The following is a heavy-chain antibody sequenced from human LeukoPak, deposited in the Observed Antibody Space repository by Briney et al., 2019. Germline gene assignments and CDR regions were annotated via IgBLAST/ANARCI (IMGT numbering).Heavy chain of an antibody. CDR2: IHNSGRT. D-gene: IGHD1-14*01. Sequence: SETLSLTCTVSGDSISNYHWSWIRQSPGKGLEWIGYIHNSGRTNYNPSLKSRVTGFVDTSKNQVSLRLSSVTAADTAVYYCARHGTISSESYFDYWGQGALVTVSS. V-gene: IGHV4-59*08. J-gene: IGHJ4*02. CDR3: ARHGTISSESYFDY. CDR1: GDSISNYH.